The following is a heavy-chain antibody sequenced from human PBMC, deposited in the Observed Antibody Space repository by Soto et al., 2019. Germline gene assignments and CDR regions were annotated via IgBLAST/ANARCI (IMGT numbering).Heavy chain of an antibody. Sequence: EVQLVESGGGLVQPGGSLRLSCAASGFTFSSYSMNWVRQAPGKGLEWVSYISSSSSTIYYADSVKGRFTISRDNAKNSLYLQMNSRRAEDTAVYYCARDSSSSVGAFDIWGQGTMVTVSS. CDR2: ISSSSSTI. CDR3: ARDSSSSVGAFDI. V-gene: IGHV3-48*01. J-gene: IGHJ3*02. CDR1: GFTFSSYS. D-gene: IGHD6-6*01.